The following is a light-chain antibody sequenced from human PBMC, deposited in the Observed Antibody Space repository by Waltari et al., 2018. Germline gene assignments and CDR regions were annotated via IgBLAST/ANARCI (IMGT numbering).Light chain of an antibody. CDR1: SSDIGAYDS. CDR3: SSYAGTNNLVV. Sequence: QSALTQPPSASGSPGQSVTISCTGTSSDIGAYDSVSLYQQRPGKTPQLTIFEVNKGPSGVLDRFSGSKSGNTASLTIFGLRPEDEADYYCSSYAGTNNLVVFGGGTKLTVL. CDR2: EVN. V-gene: IGLV2-8*01. J-gene: IGLJ2*01.